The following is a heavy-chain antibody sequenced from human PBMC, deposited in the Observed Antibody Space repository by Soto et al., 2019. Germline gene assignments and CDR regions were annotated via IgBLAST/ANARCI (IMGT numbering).Heavy chain of an antibody. V-gene: IGHV3-33*07. CDR1: GCVLNSYA. Sequence: RFLSLGCITSGCVLNSYAVFYVRQAPGKGLEWVAVVWSEGRYKKYADSVKGRFIISRDTSENTLYFEMNRLRVDDTAEYYCASGYSYKRGVDGMDVGGQGATVT. J-gene: IGHJ6*02. D-gene: IGHD5-18*01. CDR3: ASGYSYKRGVDGMDV. CDR2: VWSEGRYK.